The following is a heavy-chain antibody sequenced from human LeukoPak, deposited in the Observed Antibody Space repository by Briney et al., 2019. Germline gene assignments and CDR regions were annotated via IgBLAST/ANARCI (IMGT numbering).Heavy chain of an antibody. CDR1: GGSISSYY. D-gene: IGHD2-2*01. CDR2: IYYSGST. CDR3: AGGPIVVVPAYWFDP. V-gene: IGHV4-59*01. Sequence: SETLSLTCTVSGGSISSYYWSWIRQPPGKGLEWTGYIYYSGSTNYNPSLKSRVTISVDTSKNQFSLKLSSVTAADTAVYYCAGGPIVVVPAYWFDPWGQGTLVTVSS. J-gene: IGHJ5*02.